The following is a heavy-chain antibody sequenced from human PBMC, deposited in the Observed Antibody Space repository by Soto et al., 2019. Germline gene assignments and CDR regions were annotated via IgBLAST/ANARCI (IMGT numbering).Heavy chain of an antibody. J-gene: IGHJ5*02. CDR2: IIPIFGTA. V-gene: IGHV1-69*12. D-gene: IGHD3-22*01. Sequence: QVQLVQSGAEVKKPGSSVKVSCKASGGTFSSYAITWVRQAPGQGLEWMGGIIPIFGTANYAQKFQGRVTITADESTRTAYMELSSLRSADTAVYYCARDRGPSSGYYPYWFDPWGQGTLVTVSS. CDR1: GGTFSSYA. CDR3: ARDRGPSSGYYPYWFDP.